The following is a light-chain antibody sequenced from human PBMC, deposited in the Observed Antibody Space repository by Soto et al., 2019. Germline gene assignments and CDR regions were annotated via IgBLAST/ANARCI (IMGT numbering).Light chain of an antibody. CDR1: NSDVGRYNS. J-gene: IGLJ3*02. V-gene: IGLV2-11*01. CDR2: AVR. Sequence: QSALTQPHSVSGSPGQSVTISCTGTNSDVGRYNSVSWYQQLPGKAPQLIISAVRQRPLGVPDRFSGSKSGNTASLTISGLQTDDEADYFCFSYTANDNWVFGGGTKLTVL. CDR3: FSYTANDNWV.